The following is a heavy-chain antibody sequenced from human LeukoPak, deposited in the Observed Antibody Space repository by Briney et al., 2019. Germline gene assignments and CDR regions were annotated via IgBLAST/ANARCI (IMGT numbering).Heavy chain of an antibody. V-gene: IGHV3-9*03. CDR3: AKSPVATGGSYYYYMDV. J-gene: IGHJ6*03. CDR2: ISWNRGSI. D-gene: IGHD5-12*01. Sequence: PGRSLRLSCAAAGFTFDDYAMQWVRQAPGKGLGWVAGISWNRGSIGYADSVKGRFTISRDNAKTSLYLQMNSLRAEDMALYYCAKSPVATGGSYYYYMDVWGKGTTVTVSS. CDR1: GFTFDDYA.